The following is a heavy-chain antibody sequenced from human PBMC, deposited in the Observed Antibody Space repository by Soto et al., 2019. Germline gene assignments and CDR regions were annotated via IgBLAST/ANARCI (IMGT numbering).Heavy chain of an antibody. CDR2: IYYSGST. D-gene: IGHD3-10*01. V-gene: IGHV4-31*01. CDR3: ARSVFP. Sequence: QVQLQESGPGLVKPSQTLSLTCTVSGGSISSGGYYWSWIRQHPGKGLEWIGYIYYSGSTYYNPXXXXXXXXXXXXXXXXXXXXXXXXXXXXTAXYYCARSVFPWGQGTLVT. CDR1: GGSISSGGYY. J-gene: IGHJ5*02.